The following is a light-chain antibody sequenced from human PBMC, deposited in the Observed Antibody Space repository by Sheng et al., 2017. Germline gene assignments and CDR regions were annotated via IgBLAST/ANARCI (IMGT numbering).Light chain of an antibody. Sequence: EIVMTQSPATLSVSPGDTATLSCRASQSVSSNLAWYQQKPGQAPRLLIDGASTRATGVPARFSGSGSGTEFTLTISSLQSEDFALYYCQQYNNWPPITFGQGTRLEIK. CDR3: QQYNNWPPIT. J-gene: IGKJ5*01. V-gene: IGKV3-15*01. CDR1: QSVSSN. CDR2: GAS.